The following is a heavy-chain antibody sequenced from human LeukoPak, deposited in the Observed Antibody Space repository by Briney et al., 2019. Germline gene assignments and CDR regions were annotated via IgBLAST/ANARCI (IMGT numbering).Heavy chain of an antibody. D-gene: IGHD4-11*01. CDR3: ARADYSNQDY. J-gene: IGHJ4*02. V-gene: IGHV4-61*02. CDR2: IYTSGST. CDR1: GGSISSGSYY. Sequence: SETLSLTCTVSGGSISSGSYYWSWIRQPAGKGLEWIGRIYTSGSTNYNPSLKSRVTISVDTSKNQFSLKLSSETAADTAVYYCARADYSNQDYWGQGTLVTVSS.